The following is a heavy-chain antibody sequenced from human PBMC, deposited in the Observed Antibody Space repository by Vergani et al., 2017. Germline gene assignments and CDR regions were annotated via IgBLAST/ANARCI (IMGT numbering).Heavy chain of an antibody. V-gene: IGHV3-48*02. CDR1: GFTFSSDS. CDR2: ISSSSSTI. D-gene: IGHD3-10*01. CDR3: AREQYYYCSGSYSGGPYYYGMDV. Sequence: EVQLVESGGGLVQPGGSLRLSCAASGFTFSSDSMNWVRQAPGKGLEWVSYISSSSSTIYYADSVKGRFTISRDNAKNSLYLQMNSLRDEDTAVYYCAREQYYYCSGSYSGGPYYYGMDVWGQGTTVTVSS. J-gene: IGHJ6*02.